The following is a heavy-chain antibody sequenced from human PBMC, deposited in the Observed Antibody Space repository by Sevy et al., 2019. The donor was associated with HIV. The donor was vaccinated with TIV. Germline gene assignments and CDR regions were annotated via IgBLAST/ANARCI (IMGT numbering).Heavy chain of an antibody. D-gene: IGHD6-13*01. CDR3: ARDRRPYSSSLDY. J-gene: IGHJ4*02. Sequence: GGSLRLSCAASGFTFSSYWMSWVRRAPGKGLEWVANIKQDGSEKYYVDSVKGRFTISRDNAKNSLYLQMNSLRAEDTAVYYCARDRRPYSSSLDYWGQGTLVTVSS. CDR1: GFTFSSYW. CDR2: IKQDGSEK. V-gene: IGHV3-7*01.